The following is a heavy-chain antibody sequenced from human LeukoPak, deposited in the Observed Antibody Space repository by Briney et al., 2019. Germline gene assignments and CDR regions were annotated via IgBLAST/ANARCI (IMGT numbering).Heavy chain of an antibody. D-gene: IGHD3-10*01. Sequence: SETLSLTCTVSGGSISSSNYYWGWIRQPPGKGLEWIGSIYYSGSTYYNPSLKSRVTISVDTSKNQFSLKLSSVTAADTAVYYCARSPALRFGELLPDYWGQGTLVTVSS. J-gene: IGHJ4*02. CDR1: GGSISSSNYY. CDR3: ARSPALRFGELLPDY. V-gene: IGHV4-39*01. CDR2: IYYSGST.